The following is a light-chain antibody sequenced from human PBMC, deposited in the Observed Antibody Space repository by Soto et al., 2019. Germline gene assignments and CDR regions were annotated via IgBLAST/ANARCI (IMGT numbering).Light chain of an antibody. CDR1: RSNVGTNL. V-gene: IGLV1-44*01. J-gene: IGLJ1*01. Sequence: QSALTQPPSASGTPGQRVTISCSGRRSNVGTNLVNWYQQLPGTAPKLLIYAHIQRPSGVPDRFSGSTSGTSASLAISGLQSEDEADYYCAVWDDSLNGYVFGTGTKVTVL. CDR2: AHI. CDR3: AVWDDSLNGYV.